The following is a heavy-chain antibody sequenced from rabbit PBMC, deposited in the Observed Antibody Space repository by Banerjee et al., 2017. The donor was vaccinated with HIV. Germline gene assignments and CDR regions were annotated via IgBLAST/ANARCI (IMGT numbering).Heavy chain of an antibody. CDR2: IYAGTGGDT. CDR1: GIDFSSDYD. D-gene: IGHD8-1*01. CDR3: ARGWAGSSASGL. V-gene: IGHV1S40*01. Sequence: QSLQESGGGLFQPGGSLALTCKASGIDFSSDYDMCWVRQAPGKGLEWIACIYAGTGGDTWYASWVNGRFTISKTSSTTVTLKMTSLTAADTATYFCARGWAGSSASGLWGPGTLVTVS. J-gene: IGHJ4*01.